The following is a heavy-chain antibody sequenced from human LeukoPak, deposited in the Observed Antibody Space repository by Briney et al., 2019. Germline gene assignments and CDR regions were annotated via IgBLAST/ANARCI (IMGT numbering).Heavy chain of an antibody. CDR1: GFTFSTSG. J-gene: IGHJ4*02. V-gene: IGHV3-30*02. Sequence: LGGSLRLSCAASGFTFSTSGMHWVRQAPGKGLEWVAFIRFDGSNKYYADSVKGRFTISRDNSKNALYLQMNSLRAEDTAVYYCAIHRGYTSSFDYWGQGTLVTVSS. D-gene: IGHD6-19*01. CDR3: AIHRGYTSSFDY. CDR2: IRFDGSNK.